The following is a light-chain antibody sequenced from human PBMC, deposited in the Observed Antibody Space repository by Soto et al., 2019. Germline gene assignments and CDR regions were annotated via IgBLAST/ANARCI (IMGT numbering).Light chain of an antibody. CDR1: ESISSW. J-gene: IGKJ1*01. Sequence: DIPMTQSPSTLSASVGDRVTITSRASESISSWLAWYQQKPGKAPNLLIYKASSLQIGVPSRFSGSGSGTEFTLTISSLQPDDFATYYCQQYNNYWTFGQGTKVEI. V-gene: IGKV1-5*03. CDR2: KAS. CDR3: QQYNNYWT.